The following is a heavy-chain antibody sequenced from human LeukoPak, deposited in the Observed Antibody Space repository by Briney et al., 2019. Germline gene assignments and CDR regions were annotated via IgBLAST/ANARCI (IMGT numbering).Heavy chain of an antibody. Sequence: GASVKVSCKASGYTFTSYDINWVRQATGQGLEWMGWMNPNSDNTVYAQKFQGRVTITRNTSISTAYLELSSLRSEDTAVYYCARASHRYCSGGSCRSGYWGQGTLVTVSS. D-gene: IGHD2-15*01. CDR2: MNPNSDNT. CDR3: ARASHRYCSGGSCRSGY. V-gene: IGHV1-8*03. J-gene: IGHJ4*02. CDR1: GYTFTSYD.